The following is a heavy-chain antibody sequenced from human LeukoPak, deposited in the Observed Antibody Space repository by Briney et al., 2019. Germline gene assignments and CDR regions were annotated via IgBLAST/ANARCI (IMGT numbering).Heavy chain of an antibody. CDR2: ISGSGSST. J-gene: IGHJ4*02. Sequence: GGSLRLSCAASGFTFSSYAMSWVRQAPGKGLEWVSAISGSGSSTYYADSVKGRFTISRDNSKNTLYLQMNSLRAEDTAVYYCAKVKEYGPQVPFDYWGQGTLVTISS. D-gene: IGHD2-8*01. V-gene: IGHV3-23*01. CDR1: GFTFSSYA. CDR3: AKVKEYGPQVPFDY.